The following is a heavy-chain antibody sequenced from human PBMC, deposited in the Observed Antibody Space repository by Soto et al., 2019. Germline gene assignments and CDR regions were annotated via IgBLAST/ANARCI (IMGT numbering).Heavy chain of an antibody. J-gene: IGHJ4*02. Sequence: QVQLVESGGGVVQPGRSLRISCAASGFIFSRCGMHWVRQAPGKGLEWVAVISYDGINKYYEDSVKGRFAISRDNSKNTLYLQMNSLSADDTAVYYCVQDRGPFGDGRERGDYWGQGTLVAVSS. V-gene: IGHV3-30*18. CDR3: VQDRGPFGDGRERGDY. D-gene: IGHD3-16*01. CDR1: GFIFSRCG. CDR2: ISYDGINK.